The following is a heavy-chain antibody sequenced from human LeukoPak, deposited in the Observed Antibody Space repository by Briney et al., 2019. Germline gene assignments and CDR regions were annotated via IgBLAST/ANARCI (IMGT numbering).Heavy chain of an antibody. J-gene: IGHJ4*02. CDR2: IYYSGST. D-gene: IGHD3-10*01. CDR3: ARLTLGRGNYFDY. V-gene: IGHV4-39*01. CDR1: GGSISSNSYY. Sequence: PSEILSLTCTVSGGSISSNSYYWGWIRQPPGKGLEWIGSIYYSGSTYYNPSLKSRVTISVDTSKNQFSLKLSSVTAADTAVYYCARLTLGRGNYFDYWGQGTLVTVSS.